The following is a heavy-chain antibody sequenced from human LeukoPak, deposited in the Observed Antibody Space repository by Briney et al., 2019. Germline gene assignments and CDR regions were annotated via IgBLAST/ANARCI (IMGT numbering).Heavy chain of an antibody. Sequence: SQTLSLTCAISGDSFSSNNAAWNRIRQSPSRGLEWLGRTYYRSHWVYDYAGSVKGRITVNPDTSKNQFSLQLKSVIPEDTAVYYCARESVAERFDCWSQGSLVTVSS. J-gene: IGHJ4*02. V-gene: IGHV6-1*01. CDR2: TYYRSHWVY. CDR3: ARESVAERFDC. D-gene: IGHD1-1*01. CDR1: GDSFSSNNAA.